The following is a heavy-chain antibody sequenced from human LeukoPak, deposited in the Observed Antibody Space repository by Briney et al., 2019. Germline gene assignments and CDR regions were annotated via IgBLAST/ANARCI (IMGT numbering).Heavy chain of an antibody. J-gene: IGHJ4*02. Sequence: GGSLRLSCAASGLTFSNYWMSWVRQGPGKGLEWVANIKHDGSEKYYIDSVKGRFTISRDNAKNSVYLQMNRLRAEDTAVYYCAREAGYDYVWGSYRPLDYWGQGTLVTVSS. CDR3: AREAGYDYVWGSYRPLDY. CDR1: GLTFSNYW. V-gene: IGHV3-7*01. CDR2: IKHDGSEK. D-gene: IGHD3-16*02.